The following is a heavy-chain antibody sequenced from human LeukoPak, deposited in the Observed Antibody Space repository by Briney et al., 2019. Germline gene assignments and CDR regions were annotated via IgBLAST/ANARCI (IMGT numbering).Heavy chain of an antibody. D-gene: IGHD4-11*01. CDR2: ISGSGGNT. V-gene: IGHV3-23*01. Sequence: GGSLRLSCAASGFTFSSYVMSWVRQAPGKGLEWVSAISGSGGNTYYSDSVKGRFTISRDNSKNTLYLQMNSLRAEDAAVYYCANEYSKGDVWGQGTMVTVSS. CDR1: GFTFSSYV. CDR3: ANEYSKGDV. J-gene: IGHJ3*01.